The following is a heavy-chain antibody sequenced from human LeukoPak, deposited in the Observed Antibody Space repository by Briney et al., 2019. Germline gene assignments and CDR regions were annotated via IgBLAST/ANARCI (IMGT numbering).Heavy chain of an antibody. CDR2: IYYSGST. V-gene: IGHV4-59*01. D-gene: IGHD5-18*01. Sequence: PSETLSLTCTVSGGSISSYYWSWIRQPPGKGLEWIGYIYYSGSTNYNPSLKSRVTISVDTSKNQFSLKLSSVTAADTAVYYCARVGYRYSYVDYWGQGTLVTVSS. J-gene: IGHJ4*02. CDR1: GGSISSYY. CDR3: ARVGYRYSYVDY.